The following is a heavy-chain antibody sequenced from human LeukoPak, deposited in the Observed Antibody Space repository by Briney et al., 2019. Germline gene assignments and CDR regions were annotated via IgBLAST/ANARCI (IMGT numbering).Heavy chain of an antibody. V-gene: IGHV3-30*02. CDR3: AKDLEYCSSTSCYPNWFDH. J-gene: IGHJ5*02. D-gene: IGHD2-2*01. CDR2: IRYDGSNK. CDR1: GFTFSSYG. Sequence: GGSPRLSCAASGFTFSSYGMHWVRQAPGKGLEWVAFIRYDGSNKYYADSVKGRFTISRDNSKNTLYLQMNSLRAEDTAVYYCAKDLEYCSSTSCYPNWFDHWGQGTPVTVSS.